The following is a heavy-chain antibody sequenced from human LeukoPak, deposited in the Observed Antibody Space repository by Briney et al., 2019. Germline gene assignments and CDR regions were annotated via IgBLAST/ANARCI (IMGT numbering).Heavy chain of an antibody. CDR3: ARGPRILAAGSYFFDY. D-gene: IGHD6-13*01. J-gene: IGHJ4*02. CDR1: GVSFKDYY. CDR2: INVNGGAM. Sequence: PGGSLRLSCAASGVSFKDYYYSWIRQAPGKGLGRGSFINVNGGAMYYADSVKGRFTISTQNAQNSVYLEMNSLRDEDTAVYYCARGPRILAAGSYFFDYWGQGSLVTVSS. V-gene: IGHV3-11*01.